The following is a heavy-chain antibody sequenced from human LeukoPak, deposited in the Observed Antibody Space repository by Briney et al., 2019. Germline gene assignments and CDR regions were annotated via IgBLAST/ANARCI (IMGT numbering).Heavy chain of an antibody. CDR3: AILERRRSADFDY. J-gene: IGHJ4*02. Sequence: GASVKVSCKASGYTFTGYYMHWVRQAPGQGLEWMGRINPNSGGTNYAQKFQGRVTMTRDTSISTAYMELSRLRSDDTAVYYCAILERRRSADFDYWGQGTLVTVSS. CDR1: GYTFTGYY. D-gene: IGHD1-1*01. V-gene: IGHV1-2*06. CDR2: INPNSGGT.